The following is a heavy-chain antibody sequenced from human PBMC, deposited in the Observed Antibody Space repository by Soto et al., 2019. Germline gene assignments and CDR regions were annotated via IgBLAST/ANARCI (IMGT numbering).Heavy chain of an antibody. CDR1: GYTFSNYG. Sequence: VQLEQSGGEVKKPGASVKVSCKASGYTFSNYGITWVRQAPGQGLEWMGWISGYNRNTNYAQKFEDRVTMTTDTSTSTAYMVLKGLTSDDTAVYFWARERRWEPLLYWGQGTLFTVSS. CDR3: ARERRWEPLLY. J-gene: IGHJ4*02. V-gene: IGHV1-18*01. D-gene: IGHD1-26*01. CDR2: ISGYNRNT.